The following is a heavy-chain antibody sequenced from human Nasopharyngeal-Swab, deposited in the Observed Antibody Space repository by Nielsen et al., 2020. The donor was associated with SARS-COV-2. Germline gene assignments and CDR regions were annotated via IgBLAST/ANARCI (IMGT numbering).Heavy chain of an antibody. D-gene: IGHD3-10*01. V-gene: IGHV1-18*01. CDR1: GGTFSSYA. Sequence: ASVKVSCKASGGTFSSYAISWVRQAPGQGLEWMGWISAYNGNTNYAQKLQGRVTMTTDTSTSTAYMELRSLRSDDTAVYYCARPTYHGSGSYYPNYYYYYYMDVWGKGTTVTVSS. CDR2: ISAYNGNT. CDR3: ARPTYHGSGSYYPNYYYYYYMDV. J-gene: IGHJ6*03.